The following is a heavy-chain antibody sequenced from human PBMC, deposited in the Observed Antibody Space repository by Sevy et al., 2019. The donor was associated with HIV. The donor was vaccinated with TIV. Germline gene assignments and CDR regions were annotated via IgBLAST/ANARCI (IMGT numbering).Heavy chain of an antibody. CDR1: GGSASSGSYY. CDR3: ARAIADYYYYGMDV. J-gene: IGHJ6*02. V-gene: IGHV4-61*01. D-gene: IGHD2-15*01. CDR2: IYYSVST. Sequence: SKTLSLTCTVSGGSASSGSYYWSWIRQPPGKGLEWIGNIYYSVSTNYNPSLKSRVTISVDTSKNQCSLKLSAVTAADTAVNYRARAIADYYYYGMDVWGQGTTVTVSS.